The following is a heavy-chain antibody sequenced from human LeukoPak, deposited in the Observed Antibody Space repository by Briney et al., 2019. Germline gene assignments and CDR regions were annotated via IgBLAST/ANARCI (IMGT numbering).Heavy chain of an antibody. J-gene: IGHJ4*02. CDR3: ARGWGSMIVVVLCD. CDR1: GGSISSGGYY. V-gene: IGHV4-31*02. D-gene: IGHD3-22*01. Sequence: SETLSLNCTVYGGSISSGGYYWSWIRQHPGTGLEWIGYIYYSGSTNYNPSLKSRVTISVDTSKNQFSLQLSSVTAADTAVYYCARGWGSMIVVVLCDWGQGTLVTVSS. CDR2: IYYSGST.